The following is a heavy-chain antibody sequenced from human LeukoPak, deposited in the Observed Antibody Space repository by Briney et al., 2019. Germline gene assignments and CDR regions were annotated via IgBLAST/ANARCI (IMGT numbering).Heavy chain of an antibody. Sequence: SETLSLTCAVSGASISSSNWWSWVRQPPGKGLEWIGSIYHSGSTYYNPSLKSRVTISVDTSKNQFSLKLSSVTAADTAVYYCARDPTQSYYYDSSDWYFDLWGRGTLVTVSS. J-gene: IGHJ2*01. V-gene: IGHV4-4*02. CDR1: GASISSSNW. CDR2: IYHSGST. CDR3: ARDPTQSYYYDSSDWYFDL. D-gene: IGHD3-22*01.